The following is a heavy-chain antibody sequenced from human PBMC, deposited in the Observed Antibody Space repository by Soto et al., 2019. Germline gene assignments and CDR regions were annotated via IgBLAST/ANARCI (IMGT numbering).Heavy chain of an antibody. D-gene: IGHD5-18*01. CDR1: GYTFTRYY. CDR3: AVLYSYGSTGDYYYYGMDV. CDR2: ISAYNGNT. Sequence: ASVKVSCKASGYTFTRYYMYWVRQAPGQGLEWMGWISAYNGNTNYAQKFQGRVTMTRDTSTSTVYMELSSLRSEDTAVYYCAVLYSYGSTGDYYYYGMDVWGQGTTVPVSS. J-gene: IGHJ6*02. V-gene: IGHV1-18*01.